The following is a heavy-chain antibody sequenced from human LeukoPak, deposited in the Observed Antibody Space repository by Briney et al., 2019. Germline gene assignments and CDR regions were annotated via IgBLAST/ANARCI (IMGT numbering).Heavy chain of an antibody. CDR3: ARDRNSYDYFDY. CDR2: IIPIFGTA. D-gene: IGHD5-18*01. Sequence: ASVKVSCKASGGTFSSYAISWVRQAPGQGLERMGGIIPIFGTANYAQKFQGRVTITRDTSASTAYMELSSLRSEDTAVYYCARDRNSYDYFDYWGQGTLVTVSS. CDR1: GGTFSSYA. V-gene: IGHV1-69*05. J-gene: IGHJ4*02.